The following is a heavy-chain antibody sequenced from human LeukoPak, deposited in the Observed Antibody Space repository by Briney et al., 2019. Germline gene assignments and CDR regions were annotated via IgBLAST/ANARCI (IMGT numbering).Heavy chain of an antibody. J-gene: IGHJ4*02. Sequence: GGSLRLSCAASGFTFSSYWMNWVRQAPGEGLLWVSRINTDGSSTSYADSVKGRFTISRDNAKTTLYLQMNSLRAEDTAVYYCARNPHPHCSGVHCPCDSWGQGTLVTVSS. D-gene: IGHD2-15*01. CDR1: GFTFSSYW. CDR2: INTDGSST. V-gene: IGHV3-74*01. CDR3: ARNPHPHCSGVHCPCDS.